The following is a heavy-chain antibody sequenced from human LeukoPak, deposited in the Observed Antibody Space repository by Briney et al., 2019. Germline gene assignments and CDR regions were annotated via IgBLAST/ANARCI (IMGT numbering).Heavy chain of an antibody. CDR2: ISYDGSNK. CDR3: ARDYRRMTMVIVAKRAGFFDL. D-gene: IGHD3-22*01. V-gene: IGHV3-30*03. CDR1: GFTFSSYW. J-gene: IGHJ2*01. Sequence: QAGGSLRLSCAASGFTFSSYWMSWVRQAPGKGLEWVAVISYDGSNKYYVDSVKGRFTISRDNSNNTLYLQMNSLRAEDTAVYYCARDYRRMTMVIVAKRAGFFDLWGRGTLVTVSS.